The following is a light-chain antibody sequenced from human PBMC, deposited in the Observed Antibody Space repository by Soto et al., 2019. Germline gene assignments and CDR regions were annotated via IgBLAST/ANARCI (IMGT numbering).Light chain of an antibody. CDR3: QQRSNWPYT. CDR1: QSASSY. Sequence: ETVLTQSPATLSLSPGERATLSCRASQSASSYLAWYQQKPGQAPRLLIYDASNRATGIPARFSGSGSGTDFTLTISSLEPEDFAVYYCQQRSNWPYTFGQGTKLEIK. J-gene: IGKJ2*01. V-gene: IGKV3-11*01. CDR2: DAS.